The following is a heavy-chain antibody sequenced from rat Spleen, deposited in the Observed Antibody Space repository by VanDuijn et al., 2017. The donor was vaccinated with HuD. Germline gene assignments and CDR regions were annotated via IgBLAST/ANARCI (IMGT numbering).Heavy chain of an antibody. D-gene: IGHD1-6*01. J-gene: IGHJ3*01. Sequence: EVQLVESGGGLVQPGRSLKLSCAASGFTFSSYWMYWVRLAPGKGLEWVATISYDANRIYYRDSVKGRFTISRDNAKNIQYLQMDSLRSEDTATYYCARHGYTTDYLNWFAYWGQGTLVTVSS. CDR1: GFTFSSYW. CDR3: ARHGYTTDYLNWFAY. CDR2: ISYDANRI. V-gene: IGHV5-29*01.